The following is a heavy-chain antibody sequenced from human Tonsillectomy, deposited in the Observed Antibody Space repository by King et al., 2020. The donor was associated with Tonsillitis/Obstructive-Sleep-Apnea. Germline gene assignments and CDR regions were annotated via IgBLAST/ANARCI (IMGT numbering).Heavy chain of an antibody. CDR1: GFTFSTYA. CDR3: AKRGAYNRLDDS. V-gene: IGHV3-23*04. CDR2: ISASGGST. J-gene: IGHJ5*01. Sequence: EVQLVESGGGLVQPGGSLRLSCAASGFTFSTYAMSWVRQAPGKGLEWVSAISASGGSTYYADSVKGRFTISRDNSKSTLYLQMNSLRTEDTAVYYCAKRGAYNRLDDSWGQGTLVTVSS. D-gene: IGHD5-18*01.